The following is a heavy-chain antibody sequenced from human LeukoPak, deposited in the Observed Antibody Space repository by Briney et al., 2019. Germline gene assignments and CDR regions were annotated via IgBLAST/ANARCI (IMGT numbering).Heavy chain of an antibody. V-gene: IGHV3-33*01. Sequence: GGSLRLSCAASGFTFSSYGMHWVRQAPGKGLEWVAVIWYDGSNKYYADSVKGRFTISRDNSKNTLYLQMNSLRAEDTAVNYCAREWLYYDILTGYYTLDYWGQGTLVTVSS. J-gene: IGHJ4*02. CDR2: IWYDGSNK. D-gene: IGHD3-9*01. CDR3: AREWLYYDILTGYYTLDY. CDR1: GFTFSSYG.